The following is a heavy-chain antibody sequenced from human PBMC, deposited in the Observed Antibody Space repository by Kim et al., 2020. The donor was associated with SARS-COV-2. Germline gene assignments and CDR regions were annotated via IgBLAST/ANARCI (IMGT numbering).Heavy chain of an antibody. CDR3: ARGGTYGYNWFSSFDF. V-gene: IGHV4-30-4*01. J-gene: IGHJ4*02. CDR1: GGSISNGDHY. D-gene: IGHD5-12*01. CDR2: IHYSGSS. Sequence: SETLSLTSTVSGGSISNGDHYWNWIRQPPGKGLEWIGYIHYSGSSRYNPPLKSRLTISVDTSKNQFSLKLTSVTAADTAVYFCARGGTYGYNWFSSFDFWGQGTLVTVSS.